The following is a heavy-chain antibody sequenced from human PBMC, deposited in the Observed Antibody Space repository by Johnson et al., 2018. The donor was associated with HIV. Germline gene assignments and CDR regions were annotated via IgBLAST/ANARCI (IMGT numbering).Heavy chain of an antibody. V-gene: IGHV3-20*04. D-gene: IGHD6-13*01. CDR3: AREMGIAAAGTLDAFDI. J-gene: IGHJ3*02. CDR1: GFTFDDYG. CDR2: INWNGGST. Sequence: EQLVESGGGVVRPGGSLRLSCAASGFTFDDYGMSWVRQAPGKGLEWVSGINWNGGSTGYADSVKVRFTISRDNAKNSLYLQMNSLRAEDTALYYCAREMGIAAAGTLDAFDIWGQGTMVTVSS.